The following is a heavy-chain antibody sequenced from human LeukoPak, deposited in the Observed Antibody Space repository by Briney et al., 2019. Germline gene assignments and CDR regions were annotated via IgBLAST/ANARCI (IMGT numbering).Heavy chain of an antibody. CDR1: GFTFSSYS. V-gene: IGHV3-21*01. D-gene: IGHD3-16*02. CDR2: ISSSSSYI. Sequence: GGSLRLSCAASGFTFSSYSMNWVRQAPGKGLEWVSSISSSSSYIYYADSVKGRFTISRDNAKNPLYLQMNSLRAEDTAVYYCARVPEYDYVWGSYLYWGQGTLVTVSS. CDR3: ARVPEYDYVWGSYLY. J-gene: IGHJ4*02.